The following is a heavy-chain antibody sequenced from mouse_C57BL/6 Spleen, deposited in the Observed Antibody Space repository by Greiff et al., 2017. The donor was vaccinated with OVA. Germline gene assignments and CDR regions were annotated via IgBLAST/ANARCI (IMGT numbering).Heavy chain of an antibody. CDR3: ARSSPSKGEFAY. V-gene: IGHV1-63*01. CDR1: GYTFTNYW. J-gene: IGHJ3*01. D-gene: IGHD1-3*01. Sequence: VQRVESGAELVRPGTSVKMSCKASGYTFTNYWIGWAKQRPGHGLEWIGDIYPGGGYTNYNEKFKGKATLTADKSSSTAYMQFSSLTSEDSAIYYCARSSPSKGEFAYWGQGTLVTVSA. CDR2: IYPGGGYT.